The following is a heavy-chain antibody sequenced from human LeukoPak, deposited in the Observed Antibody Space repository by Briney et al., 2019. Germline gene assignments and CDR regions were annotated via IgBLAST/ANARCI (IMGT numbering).Heavy chain of an antibody. D-gene: IGHD6-6*01. CDR2: IYSGGTI. V-gene: IGHV3-53*01. CDR3: ARDLAAPYGNWFDP. J-gene: IGHJ5*02. CDR1: GFTVSSNY. Sequence: GGSLRLSCAASGFTVSSNYMSWVRQAPGKGLEWVSLIYSGGTIYYADSVKGRFTISRDNSKSTLYLQMNSLRAEDTAVYYCARDLAAPYGNWFDPWGQGTLVTVSS.